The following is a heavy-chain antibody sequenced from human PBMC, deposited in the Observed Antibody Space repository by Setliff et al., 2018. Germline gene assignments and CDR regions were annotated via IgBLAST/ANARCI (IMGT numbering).Heavy chain of an antibody. CDR1: GYTFTSYG. Sequence: ASVKVSCKASGYTFTSYGISWVRQAPGQGLEWMGWISAYNGNTNYAQKLQGRVTMTTDTSTSTAYMELRSLSSDDTAVYYCARHTGTAWVDWFDPWGQGTLVTVSS. D-gene: IGHD1-1*01. CDR2: ISAYNGNT. CDR3: ARHTGTAWVDWFDP. J-gene: IGHJ5*02. V-gene: IGHV1-18*01.